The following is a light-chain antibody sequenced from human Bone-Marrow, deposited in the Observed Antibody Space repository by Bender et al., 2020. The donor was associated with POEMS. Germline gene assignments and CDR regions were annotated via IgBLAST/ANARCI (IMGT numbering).Light chain of an antibody. J-gene: IGLJ2*01. CDR1: SSDVGGYNY. Sequence: QSALTQPASLSGSPGQSITISCTGSSSDVGGYNYVSWYQHRPGKAPKLIIYDVTTRPSGVSLRFSGSKSGNTASLTISGLQAEDDGDFYCASYSSTNTLVVFGGGTKLTVL. CDR3: ASYSSTNTLVV. V-gene: IGLV2-14*03. CDR2: DVT.